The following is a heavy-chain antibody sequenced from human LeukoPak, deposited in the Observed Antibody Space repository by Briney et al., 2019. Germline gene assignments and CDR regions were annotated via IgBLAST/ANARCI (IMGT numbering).Heavy chain of an antibody. CDR1: GGSFSSGSYY. Sequence: SETLSLTCTVSGGSFSSGSYYWSWLRQPPGMGLEWIGYIYYSGSTNYNPSLKSRVTISVDTSKTQFSLKLSSVPAADTAVYYCATIDKVEATIDYWGQGTLVTVSS. J-gene: IGHJ4*02. V-gene: IGHV4-61*01. CDR2: IYYSGST. D-gene: IGHD1-26*01. CDR3: ATIDKVEATIDY.